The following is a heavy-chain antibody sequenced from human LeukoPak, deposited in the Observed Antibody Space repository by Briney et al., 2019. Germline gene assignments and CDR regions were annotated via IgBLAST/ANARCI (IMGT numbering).Heavy chain of an antibody. CDR2: IYPAYSDT. CDR3: ARYHSNSSGYYALDI. J-gene: IGHJ3*02. CDR1: GYIFTTYW. Sequence: GESLKISCKGSGYIFTTYWIAWVRQMPGKGLEGMGIIYPAYSDTRYSPSFQGQVTISADKSISTASLQWSSLGASDTAIYYCARYHSNSSGYYALDIWGQGTMVTVSS. D-gene: IGHD3-22*01. V-gene: IGHV5-51*01.